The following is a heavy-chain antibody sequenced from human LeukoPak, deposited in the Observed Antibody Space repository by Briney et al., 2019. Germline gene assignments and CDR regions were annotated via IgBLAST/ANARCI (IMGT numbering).Heavy chain of an antibody. V-gene: IGHV3-33*06. CDR3: AKEGRYCSSTSCQYGMFDY. Sequence: GGSLRVSCAASGFTFSSYWMSWVRQAPGKGLEWVAVIWYDGSNKYYADSVKGRFTISRDNSKNTLYLQMNSLRAEDTAVYYCAKEGRYCSSTSCQYGMFDYWGQGTLVTVSS. CDR1: GFTFSSYW. D-gene: IGHD2-2*01. J-gene: IGHJ4*02. CDR2: IWYDGSNK.